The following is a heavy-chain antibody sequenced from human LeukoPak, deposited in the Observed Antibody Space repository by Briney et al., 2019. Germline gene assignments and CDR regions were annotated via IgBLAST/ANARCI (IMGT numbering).Heavy chain of an antibody. D-gene: IGHD3-22*01. CDR2: IYTSGST. Sequence: SETLSLTCTVSGGSISSYYWSWIRQPAGKGLEWIGRIYTSGSTNYNPSLKSRVTMSVDTSKNQFSLKLSSVTAADTAVYYCARYDSSGYYPHDAFDIWGQGTMVTVSS. J-gene: IGHJ3*02. CDR1: GGSISSYY. CDR3: ARYDSSGYYPHDAFDI. V-gene: IGHV4-4*07.